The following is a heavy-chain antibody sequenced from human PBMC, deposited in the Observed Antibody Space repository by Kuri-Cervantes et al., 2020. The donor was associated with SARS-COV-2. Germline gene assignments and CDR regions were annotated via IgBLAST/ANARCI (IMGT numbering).Heavy chain of an antibody. CDR3: ARDGTPKSWGSAFDI. D-gene: IGHD7-27*01. CDR2: SNHSGST. Sequence: ESLKISCAVYGGSFSGYYWSWIRQPPGKGLEWIGESNHSGSTNYNPSLKSRVTISVDTSKNQFSLKLSSVTAADTAVYYCARDGTPKSWGSAFDIWGQGTMVPSPQ. J-gene: IGHJ3*02. V-gene: IGHV4-34*01. CDR1: GGSFSGYY.